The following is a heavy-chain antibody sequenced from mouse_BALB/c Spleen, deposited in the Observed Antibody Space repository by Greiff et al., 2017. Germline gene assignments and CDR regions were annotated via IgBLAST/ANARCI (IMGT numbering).Heavy chain of an antibody. CDR1: GFAFSSYD. CDR3: ARRGLGFLAY. CDR2: ISSGGGST. J-gene: IGHJ3*01. D-gene: IGHD2-4*01. V-gene: IGHV5-12-1*01. Sequence: EVQLVESGGGLVKPGGSLKLSCAASGFAFSSYDMSWVRQTPEKRLEWVAYISSGGGSTYYPDTVTGRFTISRDNAKNTLYLQMSSLKSEDTAMYYCARRGLGFLAYWGQGTLVTVSA.